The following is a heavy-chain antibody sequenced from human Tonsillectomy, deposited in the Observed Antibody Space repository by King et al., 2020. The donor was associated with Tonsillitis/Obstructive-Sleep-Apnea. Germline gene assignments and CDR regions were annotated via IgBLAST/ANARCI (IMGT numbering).Heavy chain of an antibody. CDR2: IYYSGGT. V-gene: IGHV4-59*01. CDR3: ARVREGEASSTRGYYYFYYMDV. D-gene: IGHD6-6*01. Sequence: QLQESGPGLVKPSETLSLTCTVSDGSISNYYWSWIRQPPGKGLEWIGYIYYSGGTNYKPSLKSRVTISVDTSKKQFSLKVTSVTAADTAVYFCARVREGEASSTRGYYYFYYMDVWGKGTTVTVSS. J-gene: IGHJ6*03. CDR1: DGSISNYY.